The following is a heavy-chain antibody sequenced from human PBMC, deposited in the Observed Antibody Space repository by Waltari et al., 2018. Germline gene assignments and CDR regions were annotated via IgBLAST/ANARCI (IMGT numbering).Heavy chain of an antibody. Sequence: EVQLVQSGAEVKKPGESLQISCQGSRYSFTSSWLGAVGPMPGKGLEWMGIIYPGYSDTRYSPSFQGQVTISADKSISTAYLQWSSLKASDTAMYYCARLYNWNYENAFDIWGQGTMVTVSS. CDR1: RYSFTSSW. V-gene: IGHV5-51*01. D-gene: IGHD1-7*01. CDR2: IYPGYSDT. CDR3: ARLYNWNYENAFDI. J-gene: IGHJ3*02.